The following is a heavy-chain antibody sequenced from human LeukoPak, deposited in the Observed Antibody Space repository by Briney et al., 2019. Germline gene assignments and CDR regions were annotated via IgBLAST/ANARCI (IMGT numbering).Heavy chain of an antibody. D-gene: IGHD2-2*01. CDR2: IYYSGST. V-gene: IGHV4-59*01. CDR1: GGSISSYY. J-gene: IGHJ6*03. Sequence: SETLSLTCTVAGGSISSYYWSWLRQPPGKGLERIGYIYYSGSTNYNPSLKSRVTISVDTSKNQFSLKLSSVTAADTAVYYCARGWYCSSTSCYPCYMDVWGKGTTVSVSS. CDR3: ARGWYCSSTSCYPCYMDV.